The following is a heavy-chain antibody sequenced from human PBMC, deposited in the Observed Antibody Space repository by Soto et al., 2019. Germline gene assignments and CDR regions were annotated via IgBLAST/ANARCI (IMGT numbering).Heavy chain of an antibody. D-gene: IGHD3-22*01. V-gene: IGHV3-23*01. CDR2: ISGSGGST. J-gene: IGHJ6*02. Sequence: PGGSLRLSCAASGFTFSSYAMSWVRQAPGKGLEWVSAISGSGGSTYYADSVKGRFTISRDNSKNTLYLQMNSLRAEDTAVYYCARYYDSSGYYPGSMDVWGQGTTVTVSS. CDR1: GFTFSSYA. CDR3: ARYYDSSGYYPGSMDV.